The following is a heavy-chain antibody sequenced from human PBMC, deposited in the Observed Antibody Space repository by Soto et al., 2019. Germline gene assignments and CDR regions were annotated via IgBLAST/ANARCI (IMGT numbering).Heavy chain of an antibody. J-gene: IGHJ4*02. D-gene: IGHD4-17*01. CDR1: GGSISSGDYY. Sequence: QSPTLSLTCTVSGGSISSGDYYWSWIRQPPGKGLEWIGYIYYSGSTYYNPSLKSRVTISVDTSKNQFSLKLSSVTAADTAVYYCARFKNDDYGDYNYFDYWGQGTLVTVSS. CDR2: IYYSGST. CDR3: ARFKNDDYGDYNYFDY. V-gene: IGHV4-30-4*01.